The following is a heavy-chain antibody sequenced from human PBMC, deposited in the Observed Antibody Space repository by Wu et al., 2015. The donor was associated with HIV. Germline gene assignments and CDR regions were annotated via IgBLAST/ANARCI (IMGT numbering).Heavy chain of an antibody. CDR3: ARVRGNGAFDI. J-gene: IGHJ3*02. V-gene: IGHV1-2*02. CDR2: VNTNTGGT. CDR1: GYTLTDYF. Sequence: QVQMVQSGPEVKQPGASVKVSCKASGYTLTDYFIHWVRQAPGQRLEWMGWVNTNTGGTKYAQKFQGRVTMTRDTSISTAYMELTSLRSDDTAIYYCARVRGNGAFDIWGQGTMVTVSS. D-gene: IGHD3-10*01.